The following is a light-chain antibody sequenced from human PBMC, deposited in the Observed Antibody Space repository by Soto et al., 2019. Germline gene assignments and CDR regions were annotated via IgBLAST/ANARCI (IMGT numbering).Light chain of an antibody. CDR1: QAIGIY. Sequence: DIQMTQSPSSLSTSVGDRVTITCRASQAIGIYLDWYQQKPGKVPKLLIYAASTLQSAVPSRFSGSGSGTDFTLTINSLQPEDVATYYCQKYSGAPQTFGQGTKVEIK. J-gene: IGKJ1*01. CDR2: AAS. V-gene: IGKV1-27*01. CDR3: QKYSGAPQT.